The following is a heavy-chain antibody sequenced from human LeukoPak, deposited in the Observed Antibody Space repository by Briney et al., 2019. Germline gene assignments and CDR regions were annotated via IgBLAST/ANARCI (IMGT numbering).Heavy chain of an antibody. V-gene: IGHV1-2*06. J-gene: IGHJ4*02. CDR1: GYTFTGYY. CDR3: AIQSIVPRPGY. Sequence: GASVKVSCKASGYTFTGYYMHWVRQAPGHGLEWMGRINPNSGGTDYAQKFQGRVTMTRDTSVSTAYMELSRLTSDDTAVYYCAIQSIVPRPGYWGQGTLVAVSS. D-gene: IGHD6-6*01. CDR2: INPNSGGT.